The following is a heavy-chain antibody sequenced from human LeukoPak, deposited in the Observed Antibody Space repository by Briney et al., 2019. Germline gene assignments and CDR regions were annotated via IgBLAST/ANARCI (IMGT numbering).Heavy chain of an antibody. V-gene: IGHV3-23*01. Sequence: GSLRLSCAASGFTFSSYAMSWVRQAPGKGLEWVSAISGSDGSTYYADSVKGRFTISRDNSKNTLYLQMNSLRAEDTAKYYCAKDLSAVAGLIDYWGQGTLVTVSS. D-gene: IGHD6-19*01. CDR1: GFTFSSYA. J-gene: IGHJ4*02. CDR3: AKDLSAVAGLIDY. CDR2: ISGSDGST.